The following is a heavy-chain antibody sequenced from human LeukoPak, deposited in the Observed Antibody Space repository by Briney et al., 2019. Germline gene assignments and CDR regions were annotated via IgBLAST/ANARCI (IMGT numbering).Heavy chain of an antibody. Sequence: GGSLRLSCAASGFTFSSYSMNWVRQAPGKGLGWVSSISSSSSYIYYADPVKGRFTISRDNAKNSLYLQMNSLRAEDTAVYYCARDKGYCSGGSCPGGELFDYWGQGTLVTVSS. CDR3: ARDKGYCSGGSCPGGELFDY. CDR2: ISSSSSYI. V-gene: IGHV3-21*01. D-gene: IGHD2-15*01. CDR1: GFTFSSYS. J-gene: IGHJ4*02.